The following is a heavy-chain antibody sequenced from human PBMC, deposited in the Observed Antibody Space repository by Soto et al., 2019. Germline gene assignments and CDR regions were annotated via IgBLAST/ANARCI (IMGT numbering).Heavy chain of an antibody. D-gene: IGHD4-17*01. Sequence: SETLSLTCTVSGGSISSSSYYWGWIRQPPGKGLEWIGSIYYSGSTYYHPSLKSRVTISVDTSKNHFSLKLSSVTAADTAVYYCVRTMTTVTTTPWFDPLGQGTLVTVSS. V-gene: IGHV4-39*01. J-gene: IGHJ5*02. CDR1: GGSISSSSYY. CDR3: VRTMTTVTTTPWFDP. CDR2: IYYSGST.